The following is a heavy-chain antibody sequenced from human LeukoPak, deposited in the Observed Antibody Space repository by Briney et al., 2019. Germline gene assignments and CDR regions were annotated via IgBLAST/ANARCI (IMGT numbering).Heavy chain of an antibody. V-gene: IGHV4-59*08. CDR1: GDTIGSYC. Sequence: SETLSLTCTDSGDTIGSYCWTWIRQPPGKGLEWIAYAYYTGTTNYNPSLRSRVTISVDTSNNQFSLKLTSVTAADTAVYYCASHSALWGQNYRGQGILVTVSS. CDR2: AYYTGTT. D-gene: IGHD2-21*01. CDR3: ASHSALWGQNY. J-gene: IGHJ1*01.